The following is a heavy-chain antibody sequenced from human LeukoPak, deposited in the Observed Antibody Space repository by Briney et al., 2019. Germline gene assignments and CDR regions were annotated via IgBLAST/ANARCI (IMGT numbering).Heavy chain of an antibody. V-gene: IGHV1-69*13. CDR2: IIPIFGTA. J-gene: IGHJ6*02. D-gene: IGHD2-2*01. CDR1: GGTFSSYA. CDR3: ARDPFPAAMGAPYGMDV. Sequence: SVKVSCKASGGTFSSYAISWVRQAPGQGLEWMGGIIPIFGTANYAQKFQGRVTITADESTSTAYMELSSLRSEDTAVYYCARDPFPAAMGAPYGMDVWGQGTTVTV.